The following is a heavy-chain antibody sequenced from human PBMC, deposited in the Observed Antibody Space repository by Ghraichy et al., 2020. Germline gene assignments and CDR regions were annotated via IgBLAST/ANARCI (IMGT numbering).Heavy chain of an antibody. CDR3: GKDPNGDYLGAFDF. CDR1: GFTFSNFV. J-gene: IGHJ3*01. D-gene: IGHD4-17*01. V-gene: IGHV3-23*01. Sequence: GGSLRLSCSASGFTFSNFVLVWVRQAPGKGLEWVSAITGSGGTTYYADSVKGRFTISRDNSKNTLYLQMNSLRAEDTARYFCGKDPNGDYLGAFDFWGQGTVVTVSS. CDR2: ITGSGGTT.